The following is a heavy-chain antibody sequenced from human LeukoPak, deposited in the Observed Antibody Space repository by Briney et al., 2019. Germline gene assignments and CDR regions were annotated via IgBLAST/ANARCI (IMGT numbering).Heavy chain of an antibody. D-gene: IGHD6-19*01. V-gene: IGHV3-74*01. J-gene: IGHJ4*02. CDR1: GFSFSRYW. Sequence: GGSLRLSCAASGFSFSRYWMHWVRQAPGKGLVWVSRMNSDGSSTNYADSVKGRFTISRDNAKNILYLQMNSLRAEDTAVYYCAKDTPSRTSGWDRWGQGTLVTVSS. CDR3: AKDTPSRTSGWDR. CDR2: MNSDGSST.